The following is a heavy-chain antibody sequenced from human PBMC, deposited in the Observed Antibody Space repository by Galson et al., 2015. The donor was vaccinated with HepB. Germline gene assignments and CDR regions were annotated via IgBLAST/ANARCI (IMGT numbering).Heavy chain of an antibody. CDR3: AKDPVAGPYYYGMDV. Sequence: SLRLSCAASGFTLSSYAMSWVRQAPGKGLEWVSAITGSGGSTYYADSVKGRFTISRDSSKNTLYLQMNSLRAEDTAVYYCAKDPVAGPYYYGMDVWGQGTTVTVSS. CDR2: ITGSGGST. D-gene: IGHD6-19*01. J-gene: IGHJ6*02. CDR1: GFTLSSYA. V-gene: IGHV3-23*01.